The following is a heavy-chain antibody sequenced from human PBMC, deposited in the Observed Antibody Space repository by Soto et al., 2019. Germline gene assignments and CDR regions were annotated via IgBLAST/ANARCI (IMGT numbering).Heavy chain of an antibody. CDR3: ATGSRDGYNYRYFDL. CDR2: IIPIYGTS. CDR1: GGTFGNFA. V-gene: IGHV1-69*01. Sequence: QVQLVQSGAELKKPGSSVKVSCKVSGGTFGNFAISWVRQAPGQGPEWVAGIIPIYGTSNLAADFRGRITRTADESTDTASMELSSLRSEDTAIYYCATGSRDGYNYRYFDLWGRGTQATLSS. D-gene: IGHD2-21*02. J-gene: IGHJ2*01.